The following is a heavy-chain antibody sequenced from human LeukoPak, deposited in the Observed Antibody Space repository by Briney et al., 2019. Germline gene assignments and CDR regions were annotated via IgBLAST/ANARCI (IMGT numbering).Heavy chain of an antibody. V-gene: IGHV4-59*08. CDR1: GGSMNTYY. J-gene: IGHJ6*03. CDR2: IYSSGTS. D-gene: IGHD3-16*01. CDR3: ARRGTPYYYYYMDV. Sequence: PSETLSLTRTVSGGSMNTYYWSGIRQSPENGLEFIGYIYSSGTSDYNPPLKSRVVISLDTSKSQFSLKMKSVTAADTAVYYCARRGTPYYYYYMDVWGSGTTVTVSS.